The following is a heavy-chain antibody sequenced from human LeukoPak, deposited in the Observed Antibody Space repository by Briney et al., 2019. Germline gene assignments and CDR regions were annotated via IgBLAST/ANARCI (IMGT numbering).Heavy chain of an antibody. CDR2: INPNSGST. CDR3: ASGDYGDPPLNY. D-gene: IGHD4/OR15-4a*01. J-gene: IGHJ4*02. CDR1: GYTFSGNY. V-gene: IGHV1-2*02. Sequence: ASVKVSCKASGYTFSGNYMHWVRQAPGQGLEWMGWINPNSGSTNYAQKFQGRVTMTRDTSISTAYMELSRLRSDDTAVFYCASGDYGDPPLNYWGQGTLVTVSS.